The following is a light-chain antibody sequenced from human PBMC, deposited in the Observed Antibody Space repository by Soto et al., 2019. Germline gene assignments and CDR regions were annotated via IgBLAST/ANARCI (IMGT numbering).Light chain of an antibody. CDR2: KAS. J-gene: IGKJ4*01. CDR1: QSISSW. V-gene: IGKV1-5*03. CDR3: QRYHSYSHT. Sequence: DIQMTQSPSTLSASVGDRVTITCRASQSISSWLAWYQLKPGKAPKLLIYKASSLEGGVPSRFSGSGSGTDFTLTISSLQPDDFATYYCQRYHSYSHTYGGRTKLDIK.